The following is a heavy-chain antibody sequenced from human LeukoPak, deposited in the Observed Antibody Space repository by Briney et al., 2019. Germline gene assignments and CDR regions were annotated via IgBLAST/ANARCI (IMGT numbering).Heavy chain of an antibody. D-gene: IGHD6-6*01. Sequence: GGSLRLACAASGFTFSTYYMNWVRQAPGKGLEWVSFITGSSSYIYYTDSVKGRFTISRDNAKNSLFLQMNSLRDEDTAVYYCASGFSSSPYFDYWGQGTLVTVSS. J-gene: IGHJ4*02. CDR3: ASGFSSSPYFDY. V-gene: IGHV3-21*01. CDR2: ITGSSSYI. CDR1: GFTFSTYY.